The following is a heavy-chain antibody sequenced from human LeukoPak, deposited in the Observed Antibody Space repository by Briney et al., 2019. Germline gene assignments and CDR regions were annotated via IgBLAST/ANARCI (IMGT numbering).Heavy chain of an antibody. Sequence: GGSLRLSCAASGFTFSSYWMHWVRQAPWKGLVWVSRINTDGSSTSYADSVKGRFTISRDNAKNTLYLQMSSLRAEDTAVYYCARSITGTSNYWGQGTLVTVSS. V-gene: IGHV3-74*01. CDR1: GFTFSSYW. CDR3: ARSITGTSNY. CDR2: INTDGSST. D-gene: IGHD1-7*01. J-gene: IGHJ4*02.